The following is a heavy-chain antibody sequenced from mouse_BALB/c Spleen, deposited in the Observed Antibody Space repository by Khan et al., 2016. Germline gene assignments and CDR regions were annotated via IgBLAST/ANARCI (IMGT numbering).Heavy chain of an antibody. D-gene: IGHD2-1*01. V-gene: IGHV14-3*02. J-gene: IGHJ3*01. CDR1: GFNIKDTY. CDR2: IDPVNGET. Sequence: EVQLQQSGAELVKPGASVKLSCAASGFNIKDTYMNWVKQRPEQGLEWIGRIDPVNGETKYDPKFQGKATITADTSSNTAYLQLSSLTSEDTAVYYCIRRYSYGTQFAYWGQGTLVTVSA. CDR3: IRRYSYGTQFAY.